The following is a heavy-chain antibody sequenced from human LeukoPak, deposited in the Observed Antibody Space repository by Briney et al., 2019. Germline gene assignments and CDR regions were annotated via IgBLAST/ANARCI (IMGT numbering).Heavy chain of an antibody. V-gene: IGHV1-3*01. Sequence: ASVKVSCKASGYTFTSYAMHWVRQAPGQRLEWMGWINAGNGNTKYSQKFQGRVTITRDTSASTAYMELSSLRSEDTAVYYCARSSPSGRNFDYWGQGTLVTVSS. CDR3: ARSSPSGRNFDY. D-gene: IGHD3-10*01. CDR1: GYTFTSYA. J-gene: IGHJ4*02. CDR2: INAGNGNT.